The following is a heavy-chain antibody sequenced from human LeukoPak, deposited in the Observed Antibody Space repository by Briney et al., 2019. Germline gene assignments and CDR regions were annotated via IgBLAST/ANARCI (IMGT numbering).Heavy chain of an antibody. D-gene: IGHD1-26*01. V-gene: IGHV1-2*02. Sequence: ASVKVSCKASGYTFTGYYIHWVRQAPGQGLEWMGWIDPNSGGTHYAQKSQDRVTMTRDTSISTAYMELSRLRSDDTAVYYCAREELTSGSYSEALDYWGQGTLVTVSS. J-gene: IGHJ4*02. CDR3: AREELTSGSYSEALDY. CDR2: IDPNSGGT. CDR1: GYTFTGYY.